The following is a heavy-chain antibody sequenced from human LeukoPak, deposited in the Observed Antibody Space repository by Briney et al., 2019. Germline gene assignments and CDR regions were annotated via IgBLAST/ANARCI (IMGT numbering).Heavy chain of an antibody. V-gene: IGHV1-69*01. CDR1: GGTFSSYA. Sequence: ASVKVSCKASGGTFSSYAISWVRQAPGQGLEWMGGIIPFFGTANYAQKFQGRVTLTADESTSTAYMELSSLRSEDTAVYYCAREAVGGYCSSTSCNQRWFDPWGQGTLVTVSS. J-gene: IGHJ5*02. D-gene: IGHD2-2*03. CDR3: AREAVGGYCSSTSCNQRWFDP. CDR2: IIPFFGTA.